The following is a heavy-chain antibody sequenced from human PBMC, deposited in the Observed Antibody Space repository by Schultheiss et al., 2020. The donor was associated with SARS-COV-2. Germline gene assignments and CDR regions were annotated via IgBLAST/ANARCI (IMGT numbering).Heavy chain of an antibody. Sequence: GGSLRLSCAASGFTFSSYAMSWVRQAPGKGLEWVSAISGSGGSTYYADSVKGRFTISRDNAKNSLYLQMNSLRAEDTAVYYCARESVDDSSAIIFDYWGQGTLVTVSS. CDR3: ARESVDDSSAIIFDY. D-gene: IGHD3-22*01. CDR2: ISGSGGST. J-gene: IGHJ4*02. V-gene: IGHV3-23*01. CDR1: GFTFSSYA.